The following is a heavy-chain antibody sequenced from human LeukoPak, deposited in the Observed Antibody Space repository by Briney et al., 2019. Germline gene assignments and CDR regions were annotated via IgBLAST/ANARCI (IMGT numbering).Heavy chain of an antibody. CDR3: ARVSMVRGVIITLHFDY. Sequence: SGGSLRLSRAASGFTFSSYSMNWVRQAPGKGLEWVSSISSSSSYIYYADSLKGRFTISRDNAKNSLYLQMNSLRAEDTAVYYCARVSMVRGVIITLHFDYWGQGTLVTVSS. CDR1: GFTFSSYS. V-gene: IGHV3-21*01. D-gene: IGHD3-10*01. J-gene: IGHJ4*02. CDR2: ISSSSSYI.